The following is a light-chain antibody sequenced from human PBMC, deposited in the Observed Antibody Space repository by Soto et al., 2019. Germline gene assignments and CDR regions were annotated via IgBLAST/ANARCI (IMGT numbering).Light chain of an antibody. CDR3: QQYNNWPLIS. Sequence: EIPMTQSPATLSVSPGESVTLSCRASQSIYGNLAWYQQKLGHAPRLLVYAASARATGIPARYSGGGSGTEYTLSISSLQSEGLAVYYRQQYNNWPLISFGGGTRVEI. CDR2: AAS. V-gene: IGKV3D-15*01. CDR1: QSIYGN. J-gene: IGKJ4*01.